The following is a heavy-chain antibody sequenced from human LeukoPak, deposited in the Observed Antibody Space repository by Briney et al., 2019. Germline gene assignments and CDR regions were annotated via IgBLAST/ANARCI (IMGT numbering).Heavy chain of an antibody. CDR3: ARGKSESGYSYGDDY. V-gene: IGHV1-69*04. Sequence: ASVKVSCKASGGTFSSYAISWVRQAPGQGLEWMGRIIPILGIANYAQKFQGRVTITADKSTSTAYMELSSLRSEDTAVYYCARGKSESGYSYGDDYWGQGTLVTVSS. J-gene: IGHJ4*02. CDR2: IIPILGIA. D-gene: IGHD5-18*01. CDR1: GGTFSSYA.